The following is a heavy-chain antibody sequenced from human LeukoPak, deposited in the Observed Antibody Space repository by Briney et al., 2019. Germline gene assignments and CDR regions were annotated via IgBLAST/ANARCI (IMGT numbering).Heavy chain of an antibody. CDR1: GFTFSSYS. D-gene: IGHD1-7*01. CDR3: ARDRGGGTTPTGWYFDL. Sequence: GGSLRLSCAASGFTFSSYSMNWVRQAPGKGLEWVSSISSSSSYIYYADSVKGRFTISRDNAKNSLYLQMDSLRAEDTAVYYCARDRGGGTTPTGWYFDLWGRGTPVTVSS. V-gene: IGHV3-21*01. J-gene: IGHJ2*01. CDR2: ISSSSSYI.